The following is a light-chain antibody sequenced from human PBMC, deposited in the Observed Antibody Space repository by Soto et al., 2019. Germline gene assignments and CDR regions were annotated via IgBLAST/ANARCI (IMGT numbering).Light chain of an antibody. CDR3: QQYYSYPRT. CDR1: QGISSY. CDR2: AAS. J-gene: IGKJ1*01. V-gene: IGKV1-8*01. Sequence: AIRMTQSPSSFSASTGDRVTITCRASQGISSYLAWYKQKPGKALKLLLYAASTWQSGVPSRFSGSGSGTDFTLTISCLQSEDFATYYCQQYYSYPRTFGQGTKVEIK.